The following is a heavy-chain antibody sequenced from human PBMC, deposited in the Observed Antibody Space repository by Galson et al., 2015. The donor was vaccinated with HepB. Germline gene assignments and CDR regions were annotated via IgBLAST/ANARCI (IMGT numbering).Heavy chain of an antibody. D-gene: IGHD1-26*01. CDR2: IYPGDSDT. CDR1: GYSFTSYW. V-gene: IGHV5-51*01. Sequence: QSGAEVKKPGESLKISCKGSGYSFTSYWIGWVRQMPGKGLEWMGIIYPGDSDTRYSPSFQGQVTISADKSISTAYLQWSSLKASDTAMYYCARHGWTGIVGATDIDYWGQGTLVTVSS. J-gene: IGHJ4*02. CDR3: ARHGWTGIVGATDIDY.